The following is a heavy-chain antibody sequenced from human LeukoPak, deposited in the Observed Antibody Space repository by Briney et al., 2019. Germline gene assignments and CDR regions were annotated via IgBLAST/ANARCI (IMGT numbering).Heavy chain of an antibody. J-gene: IGHJ4*02. CDR1: GFTFSSYA. V-gene: IGHV3-23*01. CDR2: ISGSAGST. CDR3: AKDRTMIVVVIVQFDY. Sequence: GGSLRLSCAASGFTFSSYAMSWVRQAPGRGLEWVSAISGSAGSTYYADSVKGRFTISRDKSKNTLYLQMNSLRAEDTAVYYCAKDRTMIVVVIVQFDYWGQGTLVTVSS. D-gene: IGHD3-22*01.